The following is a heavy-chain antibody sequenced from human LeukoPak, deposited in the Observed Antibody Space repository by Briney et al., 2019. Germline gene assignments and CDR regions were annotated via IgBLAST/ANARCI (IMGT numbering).Heavy chain of an antibody. V-gene: IGHV3-11*03. CDR2: ISSSSSYT. CDR1: GFTFSDYY. Sequence: GGSLRLSCAASGFTFSDYYMSWIRQAPGKGLEWVSYISSSSSYTNYADSVKGRFTISRDNAKNSLNLQMNSLRAEDTAVYYCASLKYSSGWYPFDYWGQGTLVTVSS. CDR3: ASLKYSSGWYPFDY. J-gene: IGHJ4*02. D-gene: IGHD6-19*01.